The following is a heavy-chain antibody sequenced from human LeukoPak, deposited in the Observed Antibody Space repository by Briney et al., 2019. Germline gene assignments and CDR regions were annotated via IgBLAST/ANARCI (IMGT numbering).Heavy chain of an antibody. CDR3: AEVGITMIGGV. J-gene: IGHJ6*04. CDR2: ISYDGSNK. CDR1: GFTFSSYG. D-gene: IGHD3-10*02. Sequence: GGSLRLSCAASGFTFSSYGMHWVRQAPGKGLEWVAGISYDGSNKYYADSVKGRFTISRDNAKNSLHLQVNSLRSDDTAVYYCAEVGITMIGGVWGKGTTVTISS. V-gene: IGHV3-30*03.